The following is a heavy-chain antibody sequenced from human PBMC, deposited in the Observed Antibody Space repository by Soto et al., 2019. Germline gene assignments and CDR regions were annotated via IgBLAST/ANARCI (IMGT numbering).Heavy chain of an antibody. D-gene: IGHD3-22*01. CDR2: ISYDGSNK. CDR1: GFTFSSYG. Sequence: SLRLSCAASGFTFSSYGMHWVRQAPGKGLEWVAVISYDGSNKYYADSVKGRFTISRDNSKNTLYLQMNSLRAEDTAVYYCAKAVLSSGYYPAFDYWGQGTLVTVSS. CDR3: AKAVLSSGYYPAFDY. V-gene: IGHV3-30*18. J-gene: IGHJ4*02.